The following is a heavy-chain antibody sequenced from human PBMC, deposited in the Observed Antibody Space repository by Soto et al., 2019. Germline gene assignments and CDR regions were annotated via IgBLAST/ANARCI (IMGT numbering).Heavy chain of an antibody. V-gene: IGHV3-23*01. D-gene: IGHD2-15*01. CDR1: GFTFSSYA. CDR2: IDGTGSDA. CDR3: ANIVRTLYTATPSFVF. Sequence: EVQLLESGGGLVQPGGSLRLSCAASGFTFSSYAMSWVRQAPGKGLEWVSAIDGTGSDAYYADSVKGRFTISRDNSRNTLTLQMNSLRAEDTAVYYCANIVRTLYTATPSFVFWGQGTLVTVSS. J-gene: IGHJ4*02.